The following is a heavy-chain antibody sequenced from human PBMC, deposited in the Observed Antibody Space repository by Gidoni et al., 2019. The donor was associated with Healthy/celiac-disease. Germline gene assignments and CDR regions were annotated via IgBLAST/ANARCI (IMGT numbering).Heavy chain of an antibody. V-gene: IGHV3-11*01. J-gene: IGHJ4*02. D-gene: IGHD3-10*01. CDR1: GFTFSDYY. Sequence: QVQLVESGGGLVKPGGSLRLSCAASGFTFSDYYMSWIRQAPGKGLEWVSYISSSGSTIYYADSVKGRFTISRDNAKNSLYLQMNSLRAEDTAVYDCASPQNFYYGSGSSSPSIFDYWGQGTLVTVSS. CDR2: ISSSGSTI. CDR3: ASPQNFYYGSGSSSPSIFDY.